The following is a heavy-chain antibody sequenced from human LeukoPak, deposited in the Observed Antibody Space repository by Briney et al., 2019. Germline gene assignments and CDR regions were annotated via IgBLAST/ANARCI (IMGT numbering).Heavy chain of an antibody. V-gene: IGHV4-34*01. CDR1: GGSFSGYY. Sequence: SETLSLTCAVYGGSFSGYYWSWVRQPPGKGLEWIGEINHSGSTNYNPSLKSRVTISVDTSKNQFSLKLSSVTAADTAVYYCVHLHDDYGDYVFDYWGQGTLVTVSS. CDR3: VHLHDDYGDYVFDY. J-gene: IGHJ4*02. D-gene: IGHD4-17*01. CDR2: INHSGST.